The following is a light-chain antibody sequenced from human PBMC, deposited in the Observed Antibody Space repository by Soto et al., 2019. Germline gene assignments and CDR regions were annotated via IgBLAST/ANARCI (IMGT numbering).Light chain of an antibody. J-gene: IGKJ5*01. CDR3: QQRKNWPPIT. Sequence: EIGLTQSPATLSLSPRETATLSCRXSQNVDKFLAWYQQRPGQPPRLLIFDSSNRATGVPVRFSGSGSGTVFTLTIGSLEPEDSAVYYCQQRKNWPPITFGQGTQLEIK. CDR1: QNVDKF. V-gene: IGKV3-11*01. CDR2: DSS.